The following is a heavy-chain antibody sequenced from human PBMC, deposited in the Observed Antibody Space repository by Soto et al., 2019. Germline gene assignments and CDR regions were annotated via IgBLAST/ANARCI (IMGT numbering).Heavy chain of an antibody. Sequence: GGSLRLSCAASGFAFSNYGMFWVRQAPGKGLEWVAAILYDGSLQFYADSVKGRFTISRDNPKNTLYLQMNSLRAEDTAVYYCARDSAAGTGYFDYWGQGTLVTVSS. J-gene: IGHJ4*02. CDR3: ARDSAAGTGYFDY. CDR2: ILYDGSLQ. V-gene: IGHV3-30*03. CDR1: GFAFSNYG. D-gene: IGHD6-13*01.